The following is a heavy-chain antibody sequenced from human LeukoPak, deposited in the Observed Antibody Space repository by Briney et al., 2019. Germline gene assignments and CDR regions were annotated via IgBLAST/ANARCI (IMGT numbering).Heavy chain of an antibody. CDR3: AREKIAAAGTGTDY. J-gene: IGHJ4*02. Sequence: ASVKVSCKASGYTFTSYDINWVRQATGQGLEWMGWMNPNSGNTGYAQKFQGSVTMTRNTSISTAYMELSSLRSEDTAVYYCAREKIAAAGTGTDYWGQGTLVTVSS. V-gene: IGHV1-8*01. D-gene: IGHD6-13*01. CDR1: GYTFTSYD. CDR2: MNPNSGNT.